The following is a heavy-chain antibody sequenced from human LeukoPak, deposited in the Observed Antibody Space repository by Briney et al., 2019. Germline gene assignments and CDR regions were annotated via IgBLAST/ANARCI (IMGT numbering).Heavy chain of an antibody. Sequence: PGGSLRLSCAASGFTFSSYAMHWVRQAPGKGLEWVAVISYDGSNKYYADSVKGRFTISRDNSKNTLYLQMNSLRAEDTAVYYCARDPRPVAAASYFDYWGQGTLVTVSS. D-gene: IGHD6-13*01. V-gene: IGHV3-30-3*01. CDR3: ARDPRPVAAASYFDY. CDR2: ISYDGSNK. J-gene: IGHJ4*02. CDR1: GFTFSSYA.